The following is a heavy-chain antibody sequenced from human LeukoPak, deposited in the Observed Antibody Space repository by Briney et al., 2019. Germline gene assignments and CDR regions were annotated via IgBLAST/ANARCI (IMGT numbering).Heavy chain of an antibody. D-gene: IGHD1-20*01. CDR2: INPNSGGT. Sequence: ASVKVSCKASGYTFTGYYIHWVRQAPGQGLEWMGWINPNSGGTNYAQKFQGRVTMTRDTSISTAYMELSRLRSDDTAVYYCARAPTARITGTQGGDYWGQGTLVTVSS. V-gene: IGHV1-2*02. CDR3: ARAPTARITGTQGGDY. J-gene: IGHJ4*02. CDR1: GYTFTGYY.